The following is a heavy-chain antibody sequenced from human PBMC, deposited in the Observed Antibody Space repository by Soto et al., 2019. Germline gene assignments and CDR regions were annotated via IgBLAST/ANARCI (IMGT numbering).Heavy chain of an antibody. D-gene: IGHD2-2*01. J-gene: IGHJ4*02. Sequence: SGGSLRLSCAASGFTFSSYAMSWVRQAPGKGLEWVSAISGSGGSTYYADSVKGRFTISRDNSKNTLYLQMNSLRAEDTAVYYCAKDLYCSSTSCYDPPYYFDYRGQGTLVTVSS. CDR3: AKDLYCSSTSCYDPPYYFDY. V-gene: IGHV3-23*01. CDR1: GFTFSSYA. CDR2: ISGSGGST.